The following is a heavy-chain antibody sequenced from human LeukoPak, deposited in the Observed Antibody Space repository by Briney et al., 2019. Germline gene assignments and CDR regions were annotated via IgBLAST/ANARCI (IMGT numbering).Heavy chain of an antibody. V-gene: IGHV4-59*08. Sequence: SETLSLTCTVSGGSISSYYWSWIRQPPGKGLEWIGYIYYSGGTSYNPSLKSRVTISVDTSKNQFSLKLSSVTAADTAVYYCARYSGSLNYFDYWGQGTLVTVSS. CDR1: GGSISSYY. CDR3: ARYSGSLNYFDY. D-gene: IGHD1-26*01. J-gene: IGHJ4*02. CDR2: IYYSGGT.